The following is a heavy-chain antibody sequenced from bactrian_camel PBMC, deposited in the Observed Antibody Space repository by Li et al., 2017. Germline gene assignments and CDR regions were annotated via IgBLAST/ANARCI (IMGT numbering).Heavy chain of an antibody. CDR1: EYSQRVC. D-gene: IGHD2*01. CDR2: IDSDGET. V-gene: IGHV3S26*01. J-gene: IGHJ4*01. Sequence: VQLVESGGGSVQNGGSLRLSCVVAEYSQRVCMGWLRQAPGKEREGVVAIDSDGETSYADGMKGRFTISQDNAKNILYLQMHSLQPEDTAMYYCAADPPRTYCSGGYLTPFICWGQGTQVTVS. CDR3: AADPPRTYCSGGYLTPFIC.